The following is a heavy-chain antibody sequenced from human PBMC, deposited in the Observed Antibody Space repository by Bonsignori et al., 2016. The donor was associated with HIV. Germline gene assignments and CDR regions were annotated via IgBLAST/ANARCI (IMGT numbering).Heavy chain of an antibody. Sequence: WVRQAPGQGLEWMGGIIPISGAANYAQKFRSRVTITADESTSTAYMELSSLRSEDTAVYYCVLGYYYDSSGYYPLWYDPWGQGTRVTVSS. CDR2: IIPISGAA. V-gene: IGHV1-69*01. J-gene: IGHJ5*02. D-gene: IGHD3-22*01. CDR3: VLGYYYDSSGYYPLWYDP.